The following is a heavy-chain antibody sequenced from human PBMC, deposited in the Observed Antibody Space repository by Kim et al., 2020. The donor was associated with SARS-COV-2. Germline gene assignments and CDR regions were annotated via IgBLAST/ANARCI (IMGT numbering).Heavy chain of an antibody. V-gene: IGHV4-59*01. Sequence: TNDPPSLTCRVTISVDTSKNHFSMKLSSVTAADTAVYYCASISSGWSFDYWGQGTLVTVSS. CDR3: ASISSGWSFDY. J-gene: IGHJ4*02. D-gene: IGHD6-19*01. CDR2: T.